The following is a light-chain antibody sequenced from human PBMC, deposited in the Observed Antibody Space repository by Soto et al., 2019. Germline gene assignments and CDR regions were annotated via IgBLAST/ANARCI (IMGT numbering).Light chain of an antibody. V-gene: IGLV2-11*01. CDR1: SSDVGVYNY. J-gene: IGLJ1*01. CDR3: CSYAGSYTFV. Sequence: APTQPRSVSGSPGQSVTIPCTGTSSDVGVYNYVSWYQQYPGKAPKIMIYDVSKRPSGVPDRFSGSKSDNTASLTISGLQAEDEADYYCCSYAGSYTFVFGIGTKVTVL. CDR2: DVS.